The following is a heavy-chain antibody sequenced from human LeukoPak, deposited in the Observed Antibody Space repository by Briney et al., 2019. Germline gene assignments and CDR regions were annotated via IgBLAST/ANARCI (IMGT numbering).Heavy chain of an antibody. CDR3: ARTATVVYFDY. CDR1: GGSISSYY. CDR2: IYYSRST. Sequence: SETLSLTCTVSGGSISSYYWSWVRHPPGKGLEWIGYIYYSRSTNPNPSLKSRVTISVDTSKNQFSLKLSSVTAADTAVYYCARTATVVYFDYWGQGTLVTVSS. D-gene: IGHD4-23*01. V-gene: IGHV4-59*01. J-gene: IGHJ4*02.